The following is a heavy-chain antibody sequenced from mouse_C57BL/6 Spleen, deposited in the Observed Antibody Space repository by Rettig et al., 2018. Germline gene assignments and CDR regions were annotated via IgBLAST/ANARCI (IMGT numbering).Heavy chain of an antibody. CDR2: GT. V-gene: IGHV1-53*01. CDR3: ARDYDYNYFDY. D-gene: IGHD2-4*01. Sequence: GTNYNEKFKSKATLTVDKSSSTAYMQLSSLTSEDSAVYYCARDYDYNYFDYWGQGTTLTVSS. J-gene: IGHJ2*01.